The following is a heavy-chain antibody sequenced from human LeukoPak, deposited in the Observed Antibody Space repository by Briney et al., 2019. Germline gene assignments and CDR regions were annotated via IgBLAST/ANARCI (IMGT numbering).Heavy chain of an antibody. J-gene: IGHJ6*02. V-gene: IGHV4-30-4*01. D-gene: IGHD4-11*01. CDR1: GGSISSGDYY. CDR2: IYYSGST. Sequence: PSETLSLTCTVSGGSISSGDYYWSWIRQPPGKGLEWIGYIYYSGSTYYNPSLKSRVTISVDTSKNQFSLKLSSVTAADTAVYYCARTSNLQDSNGYYYYGMDVWGQGTTVTVSS. CDR3: ARTSNLQDSNGYYYYGMDV.